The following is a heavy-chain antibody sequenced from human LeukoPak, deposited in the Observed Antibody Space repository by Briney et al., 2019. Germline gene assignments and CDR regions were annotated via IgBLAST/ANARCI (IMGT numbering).Heavy chain of an antibody. Sequence: PSETLSLTCTVSGGSISSYYWSWIRQPAGKGLERIGRIYTSGSTNYNPSLKSRVTMSVDTSKNQFSLKLSSVTAADTAVYYCARDILLNSSSYLRNYYYMDVWGKGTTVTVSS. D-gene: IGHD6-6*01. V-gene: IGHV4-4*07. CDR3: ARDILLNSSSYLRNYYYMDV. J-gene: IGHJ6*03. CDR2: IYTSGST. CDR1: GGSISSYY.